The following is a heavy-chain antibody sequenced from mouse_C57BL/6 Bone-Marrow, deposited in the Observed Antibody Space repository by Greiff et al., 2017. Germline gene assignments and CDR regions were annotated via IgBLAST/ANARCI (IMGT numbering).Heavy chain of an antibody. CDR2: INPSSGYT. CDR3: ASPNWVDY. CDR1: GYTFTSYT. Sequence: VQLMESGAELARPGASVKMSCKASGYTFTSYTMHWVKQRPGQGLEWIGYINPSSGYTKYNQKFKDKATLTADKSSSTAYMQLSSLTSEDSAVYSCASPNWVDYWGQGTTRTVSS. J-gene: IGHJ2*01. V-gene: IGHV1-4*01. D-gene: IGHD4-1*01.